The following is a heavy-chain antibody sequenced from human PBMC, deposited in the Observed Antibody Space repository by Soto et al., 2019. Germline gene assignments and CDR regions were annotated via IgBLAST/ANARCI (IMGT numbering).Heavy chain of an antibody. V-gene: IGHV3-66*04. D-gene: IGHD3-10*01. CDR1: GFTVSSNY. J-gene: IGHJ4*02. Sequence: EVQLVESGGGLVQPGGSLRLSCAASGFTVSSNYMSWVRQAPGKGLEWVSVIYSGGSTYYADSVKGRFTISRDNSKNTLYLQMNRLRAEDTAVYYCARRWFGELFHYWGQGTLVTVSS. CDR3: ARRWFGELFHY. CDR2: IYSGGST.